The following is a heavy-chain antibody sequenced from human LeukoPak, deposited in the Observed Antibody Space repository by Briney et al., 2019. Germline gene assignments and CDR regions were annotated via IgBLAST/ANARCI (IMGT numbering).Heavy chain of an antibody. D-gene: IGHD6-13*01. CDR1: GFTFSSYW. CDR2: INQDGSEK. Sequence: GGALRLSCAASGFTFSSYWMTWVRQAPGKGLEWVANINQDGSEKSYVDTVKGRVTISGEHAKNSLYLQMTRMRHEDTAVYYCARRGSSWYAAVYWGQGTLVTVSS. CDR3: ARRGSSWYAAVY. J-gene: IGHJ4*02. V-gene: IGHV3-7*02.